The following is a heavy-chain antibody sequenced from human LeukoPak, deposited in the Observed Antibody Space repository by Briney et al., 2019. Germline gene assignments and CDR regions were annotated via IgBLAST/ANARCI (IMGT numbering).Heavy chain of an antibody. CDR1: GYTFTSYD. J-gene: IGHJ4*02. D-gene: IGHD6-19*01. V-gene: IGHV1-8*01. CDR3: ARGGRRYSSGWYSFGY. CDR2: MNPNSGNT. Sequence: ASVKVSCKASGYTFTSYDINWVRQATGQGLEWMGWMNPNSGNTGYAQKFQGRVTMTRNTSISTAYMELSSLRSEDTAVYYCARGGRRYSSGWYSFGYWGQGTLVTVSS.